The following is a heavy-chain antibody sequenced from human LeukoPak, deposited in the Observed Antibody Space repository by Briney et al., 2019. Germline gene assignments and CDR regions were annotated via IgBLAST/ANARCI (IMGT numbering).Heavy chain of an antibody. CDR1: GGSISSSSYY. J-gene: IGHJ5*02. D-gene: IGHD3-10*01. CDR3: ARDISSHTYYYGSGGGWFDP. CDR2: IYYSGST. Sequence: PSETLSLTCSVSGGSISSSSYYWGWIRQPPGKGLEWIGSIYYSGSTYYNPSLKSRVTISVDTSKNRFSLKLSSVTAADTAVYYCARDISSHTYYYGSGGGWFDPWGQGTLVTVSS. V-gene: IGHV4-39*07.